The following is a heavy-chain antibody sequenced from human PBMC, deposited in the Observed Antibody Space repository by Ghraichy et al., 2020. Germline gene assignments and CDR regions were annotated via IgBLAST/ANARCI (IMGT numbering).Heavy chain of an antibody. J-gene: IGHJ4*02. V-gene: IGHV3-7*03. CDR3: ARVGICGGSCYLGLTYFDY. CDR2: IKQNGSEK. D-gene: IGHD2-15*01. Sequence: GGSLRLSCAASGFTFSSYWMSWVRQAPGKGLEWVANIKQNGSEKYYVDSVKGRFTISRDNAKNSLYLQMNSLRAEDTAVYYCARVGICGGSCYLGLTYFDYWGQGTRGTVSS. CDR1: GFTFSSYW.